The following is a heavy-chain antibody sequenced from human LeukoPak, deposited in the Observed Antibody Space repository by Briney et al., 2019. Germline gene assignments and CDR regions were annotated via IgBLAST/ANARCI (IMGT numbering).Heavy chain of an antibody. J-gene: IGHJ6*02. CDR1: GGSISSGGYY. CDR3: ARCGVGGYGLLPDYYYYGMDV. V-gene: IGHV4-31*03. Sequence: TSETLSLTCTVSGGSISSGGYYWSWIRQHPGKGLEWIGYIYYSGSTYYNPSLKSRVTISVDTSKNQFSLKLSSVTAADTAVYYCARCGVGGYGLLPDYYYYGMDVWGQGTTVTVSS. D-gene: IGHD5-12*01. CDR2: IYYSGST.